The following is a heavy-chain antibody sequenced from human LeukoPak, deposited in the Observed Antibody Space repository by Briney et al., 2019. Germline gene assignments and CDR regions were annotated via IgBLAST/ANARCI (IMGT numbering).Heavy chain of an antibody. Sequence: SVKVSCKASGYTFTSYGISWVRQAPGQGLEWMGGIIPIFGTANYAQKFQGRVTITADESTSTAYMELSSLRSEDTAVYYCARDPARGYSYGYDSYWGQGTLVTVSS. V-gene: IGHV1-69*13. J-gene: IGHJ4*02. CDR3: ARDPARGYSYGYDSY. D-gene: IGHD5-18*01. CDR1: GYTFTSYG. CDR2: IIPIFGTA.